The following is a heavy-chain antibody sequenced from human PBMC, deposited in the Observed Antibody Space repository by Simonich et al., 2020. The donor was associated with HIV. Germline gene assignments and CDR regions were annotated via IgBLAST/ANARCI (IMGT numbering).Heavy chain of an antibody. D-gene: IGHD3-22*01. J-gene: IGHJ6*03. CDR2: INPNSGGT. CDR1: GYTFNCYY. V-gene: IGHV1-2*02. Sequence: QVQLVQSGAEVTKPGASVKASCKASGYTFNCYYMHWVRQAPGKVLECMGWINPNSGGTNYAQKFQGSVTRTRDTSISTAYMELSRLRSDDTAVYYCARQLGFYYDSKAYMDVWGKGTTVTVSS. CDR3: ARQLGFYYDSKAYMDV.